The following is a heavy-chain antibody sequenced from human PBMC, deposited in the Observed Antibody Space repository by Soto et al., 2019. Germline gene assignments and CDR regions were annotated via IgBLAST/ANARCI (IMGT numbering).Heavy chain of an antibody. J-gene: IGHJ4*02. CDR2: ISYDGSNK. CDR1: GFTFSSYA. D-gene: IGHD6-19*01. V-gene: IGHV3-30-3*01. CDR3: ARGREGVAGGSLRSGRFDY. Sequence: QVQLVESGGGVVQPGRSLRLSCAASGFTFSSYAMHWVRQAPGKGLEWVAVISYDGSNKYYADSVKGRFTISRDNSKNTLYLQMNSLRAEDTAVYYCARGREGVAGGSLRSGRFDYWGQGTLVTVSS.